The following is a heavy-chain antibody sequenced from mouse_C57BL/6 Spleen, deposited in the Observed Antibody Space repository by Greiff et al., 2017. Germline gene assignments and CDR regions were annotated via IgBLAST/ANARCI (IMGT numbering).Heavy chain of an antibody. Sequence: VQLQQPGAELVKPGASVKVSCKASGYTFTSYWMHWVKQRPGQGLEWIGRIHPSDSDTNYNQQFKGKATLTVDKSSSTAYMQLSSLTSEDSAVYYCAIGGYDYEWFAYWGQGTLVTVSA. CDR2: IHPSDSDT. CDR3: AIGGYDYEWFAY. J-gene: IGHJ3*01. CDR1: GYTFTSYW. V-gene: IGHV1-74*01. D-gene: IGHD2-4*01.